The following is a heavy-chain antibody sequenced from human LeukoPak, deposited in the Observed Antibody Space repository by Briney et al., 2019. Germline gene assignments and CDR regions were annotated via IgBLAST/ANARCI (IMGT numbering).Heavy chain of an antibody. CDR1: GYTFTRYG. D-gene: IGHD6-13*01. V-gene: IGHV1-18*01. CDR3: ARRAEQLANYFDY. Sequence: ASVKVSCTASGYTFTRYGISWVRQSPRHRLEDMGWINAYNGNTNYAQQLQGRVTMTTDTSTSTAYMELRSLRSDDTAVYYCARRAEQLANYFDYWGPGTLVTVSS. J-gene: IGHJ4*02. CDR2: INAYNGNT.